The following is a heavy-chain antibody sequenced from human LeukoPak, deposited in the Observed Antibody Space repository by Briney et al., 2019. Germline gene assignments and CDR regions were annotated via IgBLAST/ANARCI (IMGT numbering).Heavy chain of an antibody. V-gene: IGHV1-69*13. CDR2: IIPIFGTA. Sequence: SVKVSRKASGGTFSSYAISWVRQAPGQGLEWMGGIIPIFGTANYAQKFQGRVTITADESTSTAYMELSSLRSEDTAVYYCARGNIPNGSRLGYWGQGTLVTVSS. J-gene: IGHJ4*02. CDR3: ARGNIPNGSRLGY. D-gene: IGHD3-16*01. CDR1: GGTFSSYA.